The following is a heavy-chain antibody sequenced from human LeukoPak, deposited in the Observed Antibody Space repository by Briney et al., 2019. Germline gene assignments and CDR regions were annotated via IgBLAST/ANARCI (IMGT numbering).Heavy chain of an antibody. Sequence: PSETLSLTCTVSGGSISIYYWSWIRQPPGKGLEWIGYIYYSGSTNYNPSLKSRVTMSVDTSKNQFSLKLSSVTAADTAVYYCAREYYFDYWGQGTLVTVSS. CDR3: AREYYFDY. J-gene: IGHJ4*02. V-gene: IGHV4-59*12. CDR2: IYYSGST. CDR1: GGSISIYY.